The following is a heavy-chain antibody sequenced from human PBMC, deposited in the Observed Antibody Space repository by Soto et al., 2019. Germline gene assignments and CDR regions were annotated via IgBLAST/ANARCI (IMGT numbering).Heavy chain of an antibody. CDR3: ARSIAARDAEYFDY. V-gene: IGHV4-59*01. CDR1: GGSISSYY. D-gene: IGHD6-6*01. J-gene: IGHJ4*02. CDR2: IYYSGST. Sequence: SETLSLTCTVSGGSISSYYWSWIRQPPGKGLEWIGYIYYSGSTNYNPSLKSRVTISVDTSKNQFSLKLSSVTAADTAVYYCARSIAARDAEYFDYWGQGTLVTVSS.